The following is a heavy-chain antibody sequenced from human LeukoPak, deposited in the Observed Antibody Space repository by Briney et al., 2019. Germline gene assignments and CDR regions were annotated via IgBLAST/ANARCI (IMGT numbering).Heavy chain of an antibody. Sequence: GGSLRLSCAASGFTFSSYGMHWVRQAPGKGLEWVAVISYDGSNKYYADSVKGRFTISRDNSKNTLYLQMNSLRAEDTAVYYCAKERGPMTTSYYFDYWGQGTLVTVSS. J-gene: IGHJ4*02. CDR1: GFTFSSYG. CDR2: ISYDGSNK. D-gene: IGHD3-22*01. CDR3: AKERGPMTTSYYFDY. V-gene: IGHV3-30*18.